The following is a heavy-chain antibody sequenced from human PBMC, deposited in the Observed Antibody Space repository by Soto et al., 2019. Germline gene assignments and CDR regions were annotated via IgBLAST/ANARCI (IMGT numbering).Heavy chain of an antibody. CDR2: ISGIGGST. D-gene: IGHD4-17*01. V-gene: IGHV3-23*01. Sequence: GSLRLACGSSGFLFSSYAVNWVRQAPGKGLEWVSAISGIGGSTYYADSVKGRFTISRDTSKNTLYLQMNSLRAEDAAIYYCAKDRYGDYAVDYWGQGTLVTVSS. CDR3: AKDRYGDYAVDY. J-gene: IGHJ4*02. CDR1: GFLFSSYA.